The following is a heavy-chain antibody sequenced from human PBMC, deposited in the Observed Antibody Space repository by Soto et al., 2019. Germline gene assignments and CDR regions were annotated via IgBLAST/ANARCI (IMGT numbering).Heavy chain of an antibody. V-gene: IGHV3-7*01. CDR3: VRGGSNYAS. CDR1: GFTFSDSW. J-gene: IGHJ5*02. D-gene: IGHD4-4*01. Sequence: EVQLVESGGGLVQPGGSLRLSCTASGFTFSDSWMTWVRQAPGKGLEWVARIKPDESEKKYADSVKGRFSIPRDNAKNSMYLQMGSLRGEDTAVYYCVRGGSNYASWGQGTLVTVSS. CDR2: IKPDESEK.